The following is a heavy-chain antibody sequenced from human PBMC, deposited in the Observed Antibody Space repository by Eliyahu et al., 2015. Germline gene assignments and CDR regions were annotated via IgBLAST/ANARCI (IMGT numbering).Heavy chain of an antibody. V-gene: IGHV5-51*01. CDR3: ARIGAPGIFGAFDI. CDR1: GYSFTTYW. Sequence: EVQLVQSGAEVKKPGESLKISCKGSGYSFTTYWIGWVRQMPGKGLEWMGIINPGDSQITYSPSFQGQVIISADKSISTAYLQWSSLKASDTAMYYCARIGAPGIFGAFDIWDQGTMVTVSS. D-gene: IGHD3-3*01. J-gene: IGHJ3*02. CDR2: INPGDSQI.